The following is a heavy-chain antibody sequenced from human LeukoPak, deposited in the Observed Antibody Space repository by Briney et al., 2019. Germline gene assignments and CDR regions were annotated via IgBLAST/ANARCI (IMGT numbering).Heavy chain of an antibody. CDR1: GFTFSRYA. D-gene: IGHD2-2*01. CDR3: ARAGGDIVVIPAAPGGY. Sequence: GGSLRLSCAASGFTFSRYAMPWARQAPGKGLEWVAVISFDGSNKYYADSVKGRFTISRDNSKNTLYLQMNSLSAEDTAVYYCARAGGDIVVIPAAPGGYWGQGTLVTVSS. J-gene: IGHJ4*02. CDR2: ISFDGSNK. V-gene: IGHV3-30-3*01.